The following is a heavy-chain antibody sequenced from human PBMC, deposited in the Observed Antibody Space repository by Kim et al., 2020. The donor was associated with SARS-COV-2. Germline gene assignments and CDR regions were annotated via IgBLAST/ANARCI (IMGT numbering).Heavy chain of an antibody. CDR1: GYSISSGFY. D-gene: IGHD2-2*02. V-gene: IGHV4-38-2*02. Sequence: SETLSLTCTVSGYSISSGFYWGWIRQPPGKGLEWIGSIYHSGSTYYNPSLKSRVTISADSSKNQFSLKLSSVTATDTAVYYCARDLGYCSSISCYITMTDGRGAFDIWGQGTMVTVSS. CDR2: IYHSGST. J-gene: IGHJ3*02. CDR3: ARDLGYCSSISCYITMTDGRGAFDI.